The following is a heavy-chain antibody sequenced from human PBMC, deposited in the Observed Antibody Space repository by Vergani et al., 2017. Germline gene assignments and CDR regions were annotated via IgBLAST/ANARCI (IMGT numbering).Heavy chain of an antibody. V-gene: IGHV4-61*02. J-gene: IGHJ2*01. Sequence: QVQLQESGPGLVKPSQTLSLTCTVSGGSISSGSYYWSWIRQPAGKGLEWIGRIYTSGSTNYNPSLKSRVTISVDTSKNQFSLKLSSVTAADTAVYYCARAGSNYNGIYWYFDLWGRGTLVTVSS. CDR3: ARAGSNYNGIYWYFDL. CDR1: GGSISSGSYY. D-gene: IGHD1-26*01. CDR2: IYTSGST.